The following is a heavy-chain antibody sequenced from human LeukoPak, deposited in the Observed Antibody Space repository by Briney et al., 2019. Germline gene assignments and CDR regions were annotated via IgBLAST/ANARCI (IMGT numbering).Heavy chain of an antibody. V-gene: IGHV3-11*01. CDR2: ISSSGSTI. Sequence: PGGSLRLSCAASGFTFSDYYMSWIRQAPGKGLEWVSYISSSGSTIYYADSVKGRFTISRDNAKNSLYLQMNSLRAEDTAVYYCARSPLYYYDSSGANWFDPWGQGTLVTVSS. J-gene: IGHJ5*02. CDR1: GFTFSDYY. D-gene: IGHD3-22*01. CDR3: ARSPLYYYDSSGANWFDP.